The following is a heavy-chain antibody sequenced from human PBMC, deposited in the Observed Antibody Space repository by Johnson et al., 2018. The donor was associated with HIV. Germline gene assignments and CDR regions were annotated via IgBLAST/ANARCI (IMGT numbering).Heavy chain of an antibody. CDR3: ARGMVVAATKAFDI. D-gene: IGHD2-15*01. CDR2: ISYDGSNK. J-gene: IGHJ3*02. CDR1: GFTFSSYA. V-gene: IGHV3-30*03. Sequence: VQLVESGGGLVQPGGSLRLSCAASGFTFSSYAMSWVRQAPGKGLEWVAVISYDGSNKYYADSVKGRFTISRDNSKNTLYLQMNSLRAEDTAGYYGARGMVVAATKAFDIWGQGTMVTVSS.